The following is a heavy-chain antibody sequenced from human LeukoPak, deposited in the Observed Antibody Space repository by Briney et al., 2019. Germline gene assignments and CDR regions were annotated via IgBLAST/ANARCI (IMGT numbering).Heavy chain of an antibody. D-gene: IGHD4-17*01. J-gene: IGHJ6*02. CDR2: IYYSGST. CDR3: ARVRYDYGDYYGMDV. CDR1: GGSISSYY. V-gene: IGHV4-59*01. Sequence: SETLSLTCTISGGSISSYYWSWIRQPPGKGLEWIGYIYYSGSTNYNPSLKSRVTISVDTSKNQFSLKLSSVTAADTAVYYCARVRYDYGDYYGMDVWGQGTTVTVSS.